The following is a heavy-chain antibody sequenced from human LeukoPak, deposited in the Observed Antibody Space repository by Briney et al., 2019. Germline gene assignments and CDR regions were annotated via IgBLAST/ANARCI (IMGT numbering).Heavy chain of an antibody. J-gene: IGHJ4*02. CDR2: IYSGGST. CDR3: ARVLRSYYDSSGYYYELGSCFDY. CDR1: GFTVSSNY. V-gene: IGHV3-66*01. D-gene: IGHD3-22*01. Sequence: GSLRLSCAASGFTVSSNYMSWVRQAPGKGLEWVSVIYSGGSTYYADSVKGRFTISRDNSKNTLYLQMNSLRAEDTAVYYCARVLRSYYDSSGYYYELGSCFDYWGQGTLVTVSS.